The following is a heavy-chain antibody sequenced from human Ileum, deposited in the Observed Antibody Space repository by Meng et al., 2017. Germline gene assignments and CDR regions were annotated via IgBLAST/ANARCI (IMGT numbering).Heavy chain of an antibody. J-gene: IGHJ6*02. Sequence: SQTRSLTGAISGDSVSSNIAAWNWIRQSPSRGLEWLGRTYYRSKWNNDYAVSVKSRITINPDTSKNQFSLQLNSVTPEDTAVYYCARGSWYYYGMDVWAQGTTVTVS. CDR2: TYYRSKWNN. CDR3: ARGSWYYYGMDV. CDR1: GDSVSSNIAA. V-gene: IGHV6-1*01.